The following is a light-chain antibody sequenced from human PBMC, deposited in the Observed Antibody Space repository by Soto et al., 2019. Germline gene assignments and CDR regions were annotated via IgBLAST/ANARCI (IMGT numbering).Light chain of an antibody. CDR3: KQYVNALWT. CDR1: QSVSSFY. Sequence: DIVLTQSPGTLSLSPGERASLSCRASQSVSSFYLDWYQQKPGQAPRLLIYGASRRATGIQDRFRGSGSGTDYTFTISRLEHEDFAVYYCKQYVNALWTFGQGTKVDIK. CDR2: GAS. V-gene: IGKV3-20*01. J-gene: IGKJ1*01.